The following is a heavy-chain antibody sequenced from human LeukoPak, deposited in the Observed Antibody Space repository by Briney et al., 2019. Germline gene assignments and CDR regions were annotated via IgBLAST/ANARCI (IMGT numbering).Heavy chain of an antibody. V-gene: IGHV4-4*07. J-gene: IGHJ3*02. D-gene: IGHD2-2*01. CDR1: GGSFSGYY. Sequence: SETLSLTCAVYGGSFSGYYWSWIRQPAGKGLEWIGRIYTSGSTNYNPSLKSRVTISVDTSKNQFSLKLSSVTAADTAVYYCARDRRVCSSTSCPRSAFDIWGQGTMVTVSS. CDR2: IYTSGST. CDR3: ARDRRVCSSTSCPRSAFDI.